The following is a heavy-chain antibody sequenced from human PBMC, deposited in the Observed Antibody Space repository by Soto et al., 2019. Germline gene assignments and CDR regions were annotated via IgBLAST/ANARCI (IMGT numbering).Heavy chain of an antibody. D-gene: IGHD4-17*01. CDR1: GFTFSSYA. J-gene: IGHJ4*02. V-gene: IGHV3-23*01. CDR2: ISGSDGST. CDR3: AKYGPTVTTPDY. Sequence: EVQLLESGGGLVQPGGSLRLSCAASGFTFSSYAMSWVRQAPGKLLEWVSAISGSDGSTYYPDSVKGRFTISRDNSKNTLYLQMNSLRAEDTAVYYCAKYGPTVTTPDYWGQGTLVTVSS.